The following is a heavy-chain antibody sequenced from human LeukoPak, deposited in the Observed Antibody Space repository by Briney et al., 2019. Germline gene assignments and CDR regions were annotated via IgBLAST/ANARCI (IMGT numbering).Heavy chain of an antibody. D-gene: IGHD4-17*01. V-gene: IGHV3-74*01. CDR2: INSDGSST. J-gene: IGHJ4*02. CDR1: GFTFSSYW. CDR3: ASGVDHGDYNGY. Sequence: GGSLRLSCAASGFTFSSYWMHWVRQAPGKGLVWVSRINSDGSSTSYADSVKGRFTISRDNAKNTLYPQMNSLRAEDTAVYYCASGVDHGDYNGYWGQGTLVTLSS.